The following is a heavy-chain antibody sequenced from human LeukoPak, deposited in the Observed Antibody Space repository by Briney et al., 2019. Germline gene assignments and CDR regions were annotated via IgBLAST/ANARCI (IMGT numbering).Heavy chain of an antibody. Sequence: ASVRVSCTASGYTFSSYDINWVRQATGHGLEWRGWLNPNSGNTGDAQELQGTVTMTRNTSISTAYMELSSLRSGDTAVYYCATEGVGIAARRGFSYMDVWGKGTTVTVSS. J-gene: IGHJ6*03. CDR3: ATEGVGIAARRGFSYMDV. D-gene: IGHD6-6*01. CDR2: LNPNSGNT. V-gene: IGHV1-8*01. CDR1: GYTFSSYD.